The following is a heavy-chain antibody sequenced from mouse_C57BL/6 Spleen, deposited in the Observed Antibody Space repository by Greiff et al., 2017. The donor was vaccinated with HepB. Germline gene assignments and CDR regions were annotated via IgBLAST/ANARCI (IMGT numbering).Heavy chain of an antibody. CDR1: GYAFSSYW. J-gene: IGHJ4*01. Sequence: VQLKQSGAELVKPGASVKISCKASGYAFSSYWMNWVKQRPGKGLEWIGQIYPGDGDTNYNGKFKGKATLTADKSSSTAYMQLSSLTSEDSAVYFCAREGRYDYEAMDYWGKGTSVTVSS. V-gene: IGHV1-80*01. D-gene: IGHD2-10*02. CDR2: IYPGDGDT. CDR3: AREGRYDYEAMDY.